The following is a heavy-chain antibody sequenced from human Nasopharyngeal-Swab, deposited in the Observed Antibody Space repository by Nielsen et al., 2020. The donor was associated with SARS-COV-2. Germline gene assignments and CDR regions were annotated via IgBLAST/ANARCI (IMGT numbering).Heavy chain of an antibody. Sequence: GGSLRLSCVASGFTVSSNFVSWVRQAPGKGLEWVSLLKSGGGTFYADSVRGRFTISRDNSRNTVYLQMNSLRAEDTAVYYCARVRQSGAYFPFDPWGLGTLVTVSS. D-gene: IGHD1-26*01. V-gene: IGHV3-53*01. CDR1: GFTVSSNF. CDR3: ARVRQSGAYFPFDP. J-gene: IGHJ5*02. CDR2: LKSGGGT.